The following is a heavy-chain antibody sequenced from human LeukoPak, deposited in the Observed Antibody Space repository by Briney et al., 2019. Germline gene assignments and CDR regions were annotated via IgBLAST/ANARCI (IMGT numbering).Heavy chain of an antibody. D-gene: IGHD3-22*01. Sequence: GGSLRLSCAASGFTFSSYAMSWVRQAPGKGLEWVSAISGSGGSTYYADSVKGRFTISRDNSKNTLYLQMNSLRAEDTAVYYCASLPDDSSGYWGYYIDYWGQGTLVTVSS. CDR3: ASLPDDSSGYWGYYIDY. CDR1: GFTFSSYA. V-gene: IGHV3-23*01. J-gene: IGHJ4*02. CDR2: ISGSGGST.